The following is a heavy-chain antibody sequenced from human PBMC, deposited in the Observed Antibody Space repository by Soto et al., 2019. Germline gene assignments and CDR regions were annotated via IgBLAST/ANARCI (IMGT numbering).Heavy chain of an antibody. CDR3: ARGMGRYFDL. D-gene: IGHD2-8*01. CDR1: GDSIGNFY. CDR2: LSASGRT. Sequence: SETLSLTCAISGDSIGNFYWSWIRQPAGRGLESLGRLSASGRTNYSPSLQSRVTMSLDRSKNRFSLRLTSVSAADTAVYFCARGMGRYFDLWGRGTLVTVSS. V-gene: IGHV4-4*07. J-gene: IGHJ2*01.